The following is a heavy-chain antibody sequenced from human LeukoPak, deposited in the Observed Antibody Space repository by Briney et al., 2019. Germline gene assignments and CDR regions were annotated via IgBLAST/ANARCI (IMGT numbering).Heavy chain of an antibody. V-gene: IGHV3-48*03. J-gene: IGHJ4*02. Sequence: GGSLRLSCAASGFTFSNYAMTWVRQAPGKGLEWVSYISSSGSTKNYADSVKGRFTISRDNAENSVSLQMNSLRAEDTAVYYCARRYCSSTSCTLDYWGQGTLVTVSS. CDR3: ARRYCSSTSCTLDY. CDR1: GFTFSNYA. CDR2: ISSSGSTK. D-gene: IGHD2-2*01.